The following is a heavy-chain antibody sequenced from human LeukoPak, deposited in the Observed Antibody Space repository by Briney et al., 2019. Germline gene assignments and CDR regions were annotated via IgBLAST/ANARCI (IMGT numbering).Heavy chain of an antibody. CDR2: MNPNSGNT. J-gene: IGHJ4*02. Sequence: ASVKVSCKASGYTFTSYDINWVRQATGQGLEWMGWMNPNSGNTGYAQKFQGRVTMTRNTSISTAYMELSSLRSEDTAVYYCARGSAKNYGDYGPLWGQGPLVTVSS. D-gene: IGHD4-17*01. V-gene: IGHV1-8*01. CDR1: GYTFTSYD. CDR3: ARGSAKNYGDYGPL.